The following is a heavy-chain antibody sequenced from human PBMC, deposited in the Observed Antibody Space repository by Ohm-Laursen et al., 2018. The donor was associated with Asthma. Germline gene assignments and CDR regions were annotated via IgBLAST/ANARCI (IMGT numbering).Heavy chain of an antibody. V-gene: IGHV1-2*06. D-gene: IGHD2-8*01. J-gene: IGHJ6*02. CDR1: GGTFTTYT. Sequence: SSVKVSCKASGGTFTTYTISWVRQAPGQGLEWMGRINPNSGGTNYAQKFQGRVTMTRDTSISTAYMELSRLRSDDTAVYYCARDIVLMVYAPTKMAYGMDVWGQGTTVTVSS. CDR2: INPNSGGT. CDR3: ARDIVLMVYAPTKMAYGMDV.